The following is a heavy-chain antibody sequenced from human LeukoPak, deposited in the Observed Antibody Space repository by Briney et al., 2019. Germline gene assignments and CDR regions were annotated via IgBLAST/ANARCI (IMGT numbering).Heavy chain of an antibody. D-gene: IGHD3-9*01. V-gene: IGHV3-64*01. Sequence: GGSLRLSCAASGFTFSSYAMHWVRQAPGKGLEYVSAISSNGGSTYYANSVKGRFTISRDNSKNTLYLQMCRLRAEDMAVYYCARVARGVLRYFDWLYPFDYWGQGTLVTVSS. CDR3: ARVARGVLRYFDWLYPFDY. J-gene: IGHJ4*02. CDR1: GFTFSSYA. CDR2: ISSNGGST.